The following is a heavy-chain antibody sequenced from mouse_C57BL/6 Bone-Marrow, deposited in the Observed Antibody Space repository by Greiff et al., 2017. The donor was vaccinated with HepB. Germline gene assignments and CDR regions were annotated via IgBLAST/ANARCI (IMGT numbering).Heavy chain of an antibody. V-gene: IGHV1-81*01. J-gene: IGHJ2*01. CDR3: ARGGPGPSTGYYFDY. CDR1: GYTFTSYG. Sequence: QVQLQQSGAELARPGASVKLSCKASGYTFTSYGISWVKQRTGQGLEWIGEIYPRSGNTYYNEKFKGKATLTADKSSSTAYMELRSLTSEDSEVYFCARGGPGPSTGYYFDYWGQGTTLTVSS. CDR2: IYPRSGNT. D-gene: IGHD1-1*01.